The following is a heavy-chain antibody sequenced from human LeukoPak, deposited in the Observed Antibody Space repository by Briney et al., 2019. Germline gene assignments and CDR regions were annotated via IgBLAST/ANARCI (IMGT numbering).Heavy chain of an antibody. D-gene: IGHD6-19*01. Sequence: SQTLSLTCAISGDSFSSNSAAWNWIRQSPSRGLEWLGRTYYRSKWFNDYAVSVESRITINPDTSKNQFSLQLNSVTPEDTAVYYCARALRLGWTGVDYWGQGTLVTVSS. CDR1: GDSFSSNSAA. J-gene: IGHJ4*02. CDR2: TYYRSKWFN. V-gene: IGHV6-1*01. CDR3: ARALRLGWTGVDY.